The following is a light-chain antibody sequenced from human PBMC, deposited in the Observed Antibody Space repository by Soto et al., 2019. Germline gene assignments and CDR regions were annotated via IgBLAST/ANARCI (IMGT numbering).Light chain of an antibody. Sequence: QSALTQPPSVSGSPGQSVAISCTGTSSDVGGSNGVSWYQQPPGTAPKLMIYDVSNRPSGVLDRFSGSKSGNTASLTISGLQAEDEGDYYCSSYTSSSTYVFGTGTKVTVL. V-gene: IGLV2-18*02. CDR2: DVS. CDR1: SSDVGGSNG. J-gene: IGLJ1*01. CDR3: SSYTSSSTYV.